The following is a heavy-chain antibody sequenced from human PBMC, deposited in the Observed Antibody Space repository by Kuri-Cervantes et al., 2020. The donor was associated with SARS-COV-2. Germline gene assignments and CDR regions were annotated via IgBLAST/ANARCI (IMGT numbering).Heavy chain of an antibody. Sequence: GGSLRLSCAASGFTVSSNYMSWVRQAPGKGLEWVSVIYSSGSTYYADSVKGRFTISRDNSKNTLYLQMNSLRAEDTAVYYCARDPPDSSGYWSGSFDIWGQGTMVTVSS. CDR1: GFTVSSNY. CDR3: ARDPPDSSGYWSGSFDI. V-gene: IGHV3-66*03. D-gene: IGHD3-22*01. CDR2: IYSSGST. J-gene: IGHJ3*02.